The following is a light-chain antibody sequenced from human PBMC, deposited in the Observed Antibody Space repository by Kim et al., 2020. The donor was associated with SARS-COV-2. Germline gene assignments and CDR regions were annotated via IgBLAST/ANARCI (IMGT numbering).Light chain of an antibody. Sequence: ATINCKSSQSVLYSSNNKNYLAWYQQKPGQPPKLLIYWASTRESGVPDRFSGSGSGTDFTLTISSLQAEDVAVYYCQQYYSTPPLTFGGGTKVDIK. J-gene: IGKJ4*01. V-gene: IGKV4-1*01. CDR1: QSVLYSSNNKNY. CDR2: WAS. CDR3: QQYYSTPPLT.